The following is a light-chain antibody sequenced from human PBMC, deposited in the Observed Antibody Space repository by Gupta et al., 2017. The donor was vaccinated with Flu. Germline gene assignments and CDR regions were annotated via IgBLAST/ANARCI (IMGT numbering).Light chain of an antibody. J-gene: IGKJ5*01. V-gene: IGKV3-20*01. CDR2: GTT. CDR3: QHSGTSRIT. CDR1: QSISSSY. Sequence: VLTHSQDTLSLSPGERATLSCRASQSISSSYLAWYQQKPGQTPKVLIYGTTSRATGIPDRFSGSGCGTDFTLTISRLEPEYSAVYCCQHSGTSRITFGQGTRLEIK.